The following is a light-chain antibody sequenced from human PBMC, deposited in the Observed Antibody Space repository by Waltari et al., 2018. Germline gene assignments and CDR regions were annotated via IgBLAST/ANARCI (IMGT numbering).Light chain of an antibody. J-gene: IGLJ7*01. V-gene: IGLV1-51*02. CDR1: HSNIGNNY. Sequence: QSVLTQPPSVSAAPGQRVTISCSGGHSNIGNNYVSWYRQFPGTAPKLLTYEDSERPSGVPGRFAGSKSGPSATLDITGLQAGDAADYYCGTWDSSLSGAVFGGGTHLTVL. CDR2: EDS. CDR3: GTWDSSLSGAV.